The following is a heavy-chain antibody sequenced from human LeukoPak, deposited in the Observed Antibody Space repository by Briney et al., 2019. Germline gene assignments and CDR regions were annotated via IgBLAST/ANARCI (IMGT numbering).Heavy chain of an antibody. CDR2: IYSDGGT. J-gene: IGHJ5*01. D-gene: IGHD3-16*01. Sequence: GGSLRLSCAASGFTVSAKYMSWVRQRPGKGLDWISSIYSDGGTNYADSVKGRFTISRDNSKNTLYLQMNSLRPEDTAVYDCARDGGFGGPGGDNWFDSWGQGALVTVSS. V-gene: IGHV3-66*02. CDR1: GFTVSAKY. CDR3: ARDGGFGGPGGDNWFDS.